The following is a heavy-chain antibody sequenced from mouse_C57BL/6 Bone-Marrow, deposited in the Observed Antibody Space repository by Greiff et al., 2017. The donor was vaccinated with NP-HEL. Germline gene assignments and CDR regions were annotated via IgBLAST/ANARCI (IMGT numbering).Heavy chain of an antibody. CDR3: ARDLVTKVYYYAMDY. V-gene: IGHV5-4*01. D-gene: IGHD2-5*01. J-gene: IGHJ4*01. CDR1: GFTFSSYA. Sequence: EVKLVESGGGLVKPGGSLKLSCAASGFTFSSYAMSWVRQTPAKRLEWVATISDGGSYTYYPDNVKGRFTISRDNAKNNLYLQMSHLKSEDTAMYYCARDLVTKVYYYAMDYWGQGTSVTVSS. CDR2: ISDGGSYT.